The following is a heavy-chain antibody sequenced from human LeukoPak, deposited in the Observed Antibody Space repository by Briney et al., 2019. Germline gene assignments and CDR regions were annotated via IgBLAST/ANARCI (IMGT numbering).Heavy chain of an antibody. Sequence: GGSLRLSCAAVGFTFSSYAMSWVRQSPARGLEWVSSIRGGGDTSYADSVKGRFTLSRDDSRNTVFLQLNNLRGEDTAIYYCAKANWVSNADAVWWGQGTVVTVSS. D-gene: IGHD1-1*01. CDR3: AKANWVSNADAVW. CDR1: GFTFSSYA. J-gene: IGHJ4*02. CDR2: IRGGGDT. V-gene: IGHV3-23*01.